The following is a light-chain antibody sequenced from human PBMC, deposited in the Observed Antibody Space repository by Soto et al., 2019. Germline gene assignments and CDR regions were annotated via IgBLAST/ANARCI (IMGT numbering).Light chain of an antibody. Sequence: QSALTQPPSASGSPGQSVTISCTGTSSDVGGYNYVSWYQQHPGKAPKLMIYAVSKRPSGVPDRFSGSKSGNTASLTVSGLQAEDEADYYCSSYAGSDNLGVFGGGTKLTVL. CDR1: SSDVGGYNY. V-gene: IGLV2-8*01. J-gene: IGLJ3*02. CDR2: AVS. CDR3: SSYAGSDNLGV.